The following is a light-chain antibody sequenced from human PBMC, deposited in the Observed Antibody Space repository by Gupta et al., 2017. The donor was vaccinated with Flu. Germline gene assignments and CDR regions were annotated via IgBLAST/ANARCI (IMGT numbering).Light chain of an antibody. V-gene: IGLV4-69*01. CDR1: SGHSSYA. J-gene: IGLJ2*01. Sequence: QLVLTQSPSASASLVASVMLTCTLTSGHSSYAIAWHQQQPKKGPRYLMKLNSDGSHSKGDGIPDRFSGSRSGAERYLTISSLQSEDEADYYCQTWGSGIVVFGGGTKLTVL. CDR3: QTWGSGIVV. CDR2: LNSDGSH.